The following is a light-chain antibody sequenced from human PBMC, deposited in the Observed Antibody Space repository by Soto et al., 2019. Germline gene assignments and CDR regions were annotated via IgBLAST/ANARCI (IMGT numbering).Light chain of an antibody. V-gene: IGKV3-20*01. CDR3: HQYSSSRPWT. Sequence: IILSKSPDTLSLSQGERATLSCRASQTVSSNYLAWCQQKPGQAPRLLIYGASSRATGIPDRFSGSGSGTDFTLTISRLEPEDFAVYYCHQYSSSRPWTFGQVAMV. CDR1: QTVSSNY. CDR2: GAS. J-gene: IGKJ1*01.